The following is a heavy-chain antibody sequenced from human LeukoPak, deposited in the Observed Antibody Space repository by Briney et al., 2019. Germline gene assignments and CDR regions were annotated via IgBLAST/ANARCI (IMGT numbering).Heavy chain of an antibody. J-gene: IGHJ4*02. CDR2: ISSSSSYT. V-gene: IGHV3-11*06. CDR3: ARVLLYSSGWYYFLY. Sequence: GGSLRLSCAASGFTFSDYYMSWIRQAPGKGLEWVSYISSSSSYTNYADSVKGRFTISRDNAKNSLYLQINSLRAEDTAVYYCARVLLYSSGWYYFLYWGQGTLVTVSS. D-gene: IGHD6-19*01. CDR1: GFTFSDYY.